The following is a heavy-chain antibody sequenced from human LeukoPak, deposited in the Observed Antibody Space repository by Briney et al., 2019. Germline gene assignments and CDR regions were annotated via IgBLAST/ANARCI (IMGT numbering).Heavy chain of an antibody. CDR3: ARVSWFPGTSYYYMDV. CDR2: INHSGST. Sequence: SETLSLTCVVYGGSFSGYYWSWIRQPPGKGLEWIGEINHSGSTNYNPSLKSRVTISVDTSKNQFSLKLSSVTAADTAVYYCARVSWFPGTSYYYMDVWGKGTTVTVSS. J-gene: IGHJ6*03. V-gene: IGHV4-34*01. CDR1: GGSFSGYY. D-gene: IGHD1-1*01.